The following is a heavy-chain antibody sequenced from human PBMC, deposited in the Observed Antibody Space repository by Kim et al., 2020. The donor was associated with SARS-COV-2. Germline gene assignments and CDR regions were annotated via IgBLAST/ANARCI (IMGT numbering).Heavy chain of an antibody. J-gene: IGHJ3*02. V-gene: IGHV3-13*01. CDR3: ARGYSSSWYWAFDI. D-gene: IGHD6-13*01. Sequence: PGSVKGRFTISIENAKNSLYLQMNSLRAGDTAVYYCARGYSSSWYWAFDIWGQGTMVTVSS.